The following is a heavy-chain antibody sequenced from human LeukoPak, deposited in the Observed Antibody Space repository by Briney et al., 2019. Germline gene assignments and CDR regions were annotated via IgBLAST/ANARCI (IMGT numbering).Heavy chain of an antibody. V-gene: IGHV3-15*01. D-gene: IGHD2-2*01. CDR2: IKSKTDGGTT. Sequence: PGGSLRLSCAASGFTFSNAWMSWVRQAPGKGLEWVGRIKSKTDGGTTDYAAPVKGRFTISRDDSKNTLYLQMNSLKTEDTAVYYCTTGYCSSTSCYVGYYYYGMDVWGQGTTVTVSS. CDR1: GFTFSNAW. J-gene: IGHJ6*02. CDR3: TTGYCSSTSCYVGYYYYGMDV.